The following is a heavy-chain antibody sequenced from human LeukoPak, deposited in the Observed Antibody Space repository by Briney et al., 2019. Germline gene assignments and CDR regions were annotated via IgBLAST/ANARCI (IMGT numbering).Heavy chain of an antibody. Sequence: ASVKVSCKASGYTFTSYYMHWVRQAPGQGLEWMGIINPSGGSTSYAQKFQGRVTMTRDTSISTAYMELSRLRSDDTAVYYCARESAKYSNYRCFDPWGQGTLVTVSS. V-gene: IGHV1-46*01. D-gene: IGHD4-11*01. CDR2: INPSGGST. CDR1: GYTFTSYY. J-gene: IGHJ5*02. CDR3: ARESAKYSNYRCFDP.